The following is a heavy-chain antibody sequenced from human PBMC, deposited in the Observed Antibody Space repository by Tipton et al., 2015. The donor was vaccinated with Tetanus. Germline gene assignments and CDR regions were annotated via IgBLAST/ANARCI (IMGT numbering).Heavy chain of an antibody. CDR2: ISSSSSYI. CDR3: ASGSALDY. V-gene: IGHV3-21*06. D-gene: IGHD6-25*01. CDR1: GYTFSAHT. J-gene: IGHJ4*02. Sequence: SLRLSCKASGYTFSAHTMHWVRQAPGKGLEWVSAISSSSSYIYYADSVKGRSTISRDNAKNSLYLQMNNLRAEDTAVYFCASGSALDYWGQGTLVTVSS.